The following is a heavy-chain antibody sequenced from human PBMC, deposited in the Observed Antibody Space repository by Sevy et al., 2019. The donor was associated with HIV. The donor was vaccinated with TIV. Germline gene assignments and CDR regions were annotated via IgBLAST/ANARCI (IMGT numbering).Heavy chain of an antibody. CDR1: GYTFTSNG. CDR3: ARDRGYCSGGSCYIQQ. J-gene: IGHJ1*01. Sequence: ASVKVSCRASGYTFTSNGIAWVRQAPGQGLEWMGWINTNNGNANYAQKYQGRVTMTTDTSTSPGYMELRSLRSDDTAMYYCARDRGYCSGGSCYIQQWGQGTLVTVSS. V-gene: IGHV1-18*01. D-gene: IGHD2-15*01. CDR2: INTNNGNA.